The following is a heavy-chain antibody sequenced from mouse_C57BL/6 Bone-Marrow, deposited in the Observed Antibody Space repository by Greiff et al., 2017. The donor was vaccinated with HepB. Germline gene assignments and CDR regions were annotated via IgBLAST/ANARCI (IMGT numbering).Heavy chain of an antibody. Sequence: EVQLQQSGPELVKPGASVKMSCKASGYTFTDYNMHWVKQSHGKSLEWIGYINPNNGGTSYNQKFKGKATFTVYKSSSTAYMERRSLTSEDSAVYYCARIFYGNYFDYWGQGTTLTVSS. D-gene: IGHD2-1*01. J-gene: IGHJ2*01. CDR3: ARIFYGNYFDY. CDR2: INPNNGGT. V-gene: IGHV1-22*01. CDR1: GYTFTDYN.